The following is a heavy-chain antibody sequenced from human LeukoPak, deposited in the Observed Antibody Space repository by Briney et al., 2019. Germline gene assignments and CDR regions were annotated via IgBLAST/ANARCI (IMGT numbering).Heavy chain of an antibody. CDR3: AKDLTYYYDSTGYYFDY. D-gene: IGHD3-22*01. CDR1: GFIFSSYA. J-gene: IGHJ4*02. V-gene: IGHV3-23*01. CDR2: ISSSGGTT. Sequence: GGSLRLSCAASGFIFSSYAMSWVRQAPGKGLELVSGISSSGGTTYYADSVKGRFTISRDNSKNTLYLQLNSLRAEDTAIYYCAKDLTYYYDSTGYYFDYWGQGTLVTVSS.